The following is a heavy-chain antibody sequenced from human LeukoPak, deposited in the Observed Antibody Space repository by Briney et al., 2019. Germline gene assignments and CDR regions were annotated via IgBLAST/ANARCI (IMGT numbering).Heavy chain of an antibody. J-gene: IGHJ4*02. V-gene: IGHV3-7*01. CDR3: ARPGNLIYFDY. CDR2: IKQDGSEK. CDR1: GFTFSSYW. D-gene: IGHD3-10*01. Sequence: PGGSLRLSCAASGFTFSSYWMSWVRQAPGKGLEWVANIKQDGSEKYYVDSVKGRFTISRDNAKNSLYLQMNSLRAEDTAVYHCARPGNLIYFDYWGQGTLVTVSS.